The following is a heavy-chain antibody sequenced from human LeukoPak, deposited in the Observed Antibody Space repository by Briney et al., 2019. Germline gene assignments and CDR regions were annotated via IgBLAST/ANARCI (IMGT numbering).Heavy chain of an antibody. D-gene: IGHD3-22*01. CDR3: ARDTDSSGYYYPFAY. Sequence: SETLSLTCTVSGGSTSSYYWSWIRQPAGKGLEWIGRIYTSGSTNYNPSLKSRVTMSVDTSKNQFSLKLSSVTAADTAVYYCARDTDSSGYYYPFAYWGQGTLVTVSS. V-gene: IGHV4-4*07. J-gene: IGHJ4*02. CDR1: GGSTSSYY. CDR2: IYTSGST.